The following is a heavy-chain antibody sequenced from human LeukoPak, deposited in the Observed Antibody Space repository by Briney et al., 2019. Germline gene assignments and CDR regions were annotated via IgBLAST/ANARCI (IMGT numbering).Heavy chain of an antibody. CDR1: GYTLTAYY. V-gene: IGHV1-2*02. CDR3: ARAERTVSGLDV. Sequence: GASVKVSCKASGYTLTAYYIHWVRQAPGQGLEWMGWMNPHSGGKNYAQKFRARVSMTTDTTINTAYLELTGLTSDDTALYYCARAERTVSGLDVWGQGTTVTVSS. CDR2: MNPHSGGK. J-gene: IGHJ6*02. D-gene: IGHD2-2*01.